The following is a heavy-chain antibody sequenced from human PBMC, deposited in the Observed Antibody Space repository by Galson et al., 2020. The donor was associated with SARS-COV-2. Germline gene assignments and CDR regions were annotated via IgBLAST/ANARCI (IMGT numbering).Heavy chain of an antibody. D-gene: IGHD6-13*01. CDR2: ISKDGSKT. V-gene: IGHV3-30*04. J-gene: IGHJ4*02. CDR3: VREGPSRSSSWYDGFDY. CDR1: GFTFSGYA. Sequence: GGSLRLSCAASGFTFSGYAMNWVRQAPGKSLEWVAVISKDGSKTNYADSVSGRFTISRDNSNNRLYVQMSSLRTEDTAVYRCVREGPSRSSSWYDGFDYWGRGTLVTVSS.